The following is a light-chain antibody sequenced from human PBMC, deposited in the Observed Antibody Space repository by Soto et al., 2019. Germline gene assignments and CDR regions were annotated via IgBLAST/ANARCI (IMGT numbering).Light chain of an antibody. V-gene: IGKV2-30*01. CDR3: MQGTHWPYT. CDR2: TVS. Sequence: DVVMTQSPLSLPVTLGQPASISCRSSQSLVFTDGNTYLTWFQQRPGQSPRRLIYTVSNRDSGVPDRFSGSRSGTDFTLKISRVEAEDVGLYYCMQGTHWPYTFGQGTKLEIK. J-gene: IGKJ2*01. CDR1: QSLVFTDGNTY.